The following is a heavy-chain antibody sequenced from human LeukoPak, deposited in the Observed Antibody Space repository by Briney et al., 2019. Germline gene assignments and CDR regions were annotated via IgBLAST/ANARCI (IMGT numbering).Heavy chain of an antibody. CDR2: IYYSGST. V-gene: IGHV4-59*01. D-gene: IGHD2-2*01. CDR1: GGSISSYY. Sequence: SETLSITCTVSGGSISSYYWSWIRQPPGKGLEWIGYIYYSGSTNYNPSLKSRVTISVDTSKNQFSLKLSSVTAADTAVYYCARAPPSQTMPFDYWGQGTLVTVSS. CDR3: ARAPPSQTMPFDY. J-gene: IGHJ4*02.